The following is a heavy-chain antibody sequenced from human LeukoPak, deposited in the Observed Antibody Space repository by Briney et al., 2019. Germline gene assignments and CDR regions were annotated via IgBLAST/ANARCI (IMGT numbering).Heavy chain of an antibody. Sequence: ASVKVSCKASGYTFTSYYMHWVRQAPGQGLEWMGIINPSGGRTSYAQKFQGRVTMTRDMSTSTVYMELISLRSEDTAVYYCARGPGEGGSSGYYYGKPEDPAEYYFDYWGQGTLVTVSS. CDR2: INPSGGRT. CDR1: GYTFTSYY. J-gene: IGHJ4*02. D-gene: IGHD3-22*01. V-gene: IGHV1-46*01. CDR3: ARGPGEGGSSGYYYGKPEDPAEYYFDY.